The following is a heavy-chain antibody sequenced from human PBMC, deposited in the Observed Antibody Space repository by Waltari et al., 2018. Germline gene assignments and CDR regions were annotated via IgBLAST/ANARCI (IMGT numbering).Heavy chain of an antibody. Sequence: QIQLIQSGPEVKKPGASVKVSYKASGYTFSSYGITWVRQAPGQGLEWMGWISVHNGHTSYAQNLQDTVTMTTDTSTNTAYMELRSPTSDDTAVYYCARVGGNRYYYDGRGFVYYFDYWGQGTLVTVSS. CDR2: ISVHNGHT. CDR3: ARVGGNRYYYDGRGFVYYFDY. J-gene: IGHJ4*02. CDR1: GYTFSSYG. V-gene: IGHV1-18*01. D-gene: IGHD3-22*01.